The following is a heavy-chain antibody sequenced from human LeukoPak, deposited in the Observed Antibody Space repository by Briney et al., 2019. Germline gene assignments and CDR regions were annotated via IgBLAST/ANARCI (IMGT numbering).Heavy chain of an antibody. Sequence: GGSLRLSCAASGFTFSRYSMNWVRQAPGKGLEWISYISSSSSTIYYADSVKGRFTISRDNAKNSLYLQTNSLRDEDTAVYYCARDLRYSPGVFLDYRGQGTLVTVSS. CDR1: GFTFSRYS. D-gene: IGHD5-18*01. J-gene: IGHJ4*02. CDR3: ARDLRYSPGVFLDY. CDR2: ISSSSSTI. V-gene: IGHV3-48*02.